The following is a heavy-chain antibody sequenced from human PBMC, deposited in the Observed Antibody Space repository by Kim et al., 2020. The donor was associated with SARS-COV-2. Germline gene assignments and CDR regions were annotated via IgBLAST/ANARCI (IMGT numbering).Heavy chain of an antibody. CDR3: ARDPIVVVPAASSSDAAFDI. CDR1: GGSISSGGYY. J-gene: IGHJ3*02. Sequence: SETLSLTCTVSGGSISSGGYYWSWIRQHPGKGLEWIGYIYYSGSTYYNPSLKSRVTISVDTSKNQFSLKLSSVTAADTAVYYCARDPIVVVPAASSSDAAFDIWGQGTMVTVSS. V-gene: IGHV4-31*03. D-gene: IGHD2-2*01. CDR2: IYYSGST.